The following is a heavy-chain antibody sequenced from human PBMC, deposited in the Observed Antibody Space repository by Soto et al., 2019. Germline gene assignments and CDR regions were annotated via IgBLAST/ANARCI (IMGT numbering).Heavy chain of an antibody. V-gene: IGHV4-39*01. D-gene: IGHD3-22*01. CDR1: GGSISSSSYY. CDR2: IYYSGST. J-gene: IGHJ4*02. Sequence: QLQLRESGPGLVKPSETLSLTCTVSGGSISSSSYYWGWIRQPPGKGLEWIGSIYYSGSTYYNPSLKSRVTISGDTSKNQFSLKLSSVTAADTAVYYCAILPYYYDSSGYYYYFDYWGQGTLVTVSS. CDR3: AILPYYYDSSGYYYYFDY.